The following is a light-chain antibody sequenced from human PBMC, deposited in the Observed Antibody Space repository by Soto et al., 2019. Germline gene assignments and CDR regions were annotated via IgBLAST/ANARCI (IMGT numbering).Light chain of an antibody. CDR2: GAS. V-gene: IGKV3-20*01. J-gene: IGKJ1*01. Sequence: IVRPQPPATLSVSPGERATLSCRASQSVGSDLAWYLQNPGQAPGLLIYGASNRATGIPDRFSGSGSGTDFTLTISRLAPEDLAVYYCQQYGSSGTFGQGTKVDI. CDR3: QQYGSSGT. CDR1: QSVGSD.